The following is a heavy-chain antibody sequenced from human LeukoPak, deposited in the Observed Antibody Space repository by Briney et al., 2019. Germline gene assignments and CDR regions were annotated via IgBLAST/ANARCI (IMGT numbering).Heavy chain of an antibody. J-gene: IGHJ4*02. CDR1: GYSFTSYW. D-gene: IGHD3-22*01. CDR2: IDPSDSYT. V-gene: IGHV5-10-1*01. CDR3: ASTYYHDSSGYYYFDY. Sequence: GESLRISCKGSGYSFTSYWISWVRQMPGKGLEWMGRIDPSDSYTNYSPSFQGHVTISADKSISTAYLQWSSLKASDTAMYYCASTYYHDSSGYYYFDYWGQGTLVTVSS.